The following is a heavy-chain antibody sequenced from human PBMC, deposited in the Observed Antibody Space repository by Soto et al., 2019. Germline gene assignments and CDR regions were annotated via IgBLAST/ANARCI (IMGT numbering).Heavy chain of an antibody. CDR1: GLRLSSSC. D-gene: IGHD1-26*01. CDR2: INQDGNTK. V-gene: IGHV3-7*01. CDR3: ARDYRAD. Sequence: PGVTLRLSCAASGLRLSSSCTSWVRQAPGKGPEWVASINQDGNTKQYVDFVRGRFTISKDNAENSLYLQMNSLRAEDTAVYYCARDYRADWGPGTLVTVSS. J-gene: IGHJ4*02.